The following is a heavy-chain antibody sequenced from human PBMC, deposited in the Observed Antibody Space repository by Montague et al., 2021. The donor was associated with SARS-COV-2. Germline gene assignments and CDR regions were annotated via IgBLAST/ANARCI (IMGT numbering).Heavy chain of an antibody. CDR1: GDSITNTRYF. J-gene: IGHJ4*02. CDR2: IYHNGKT. CDR3: AVELNYFFGY. Sequence: SETLSLTCNVSGDSITNTRYFWGWIRQPPGEALEWIGSIYHNGKTYYNPSLERRALLSIDTSKNQFSLRLSSVIASDTAVYYCAVELNYFFGYWGQGFLVSVSS. V-gene: IGHV4-39*01. D-gene: IGHD1-7*01.